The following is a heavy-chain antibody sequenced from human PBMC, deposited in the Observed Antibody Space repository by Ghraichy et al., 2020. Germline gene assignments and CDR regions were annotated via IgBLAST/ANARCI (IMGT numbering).Heavy chain of an antibody. Sequence: GESLNISCAASRFNFSNYAMTWVRQAPGKGLEWVSAISGSGGSTYYADSGKGRFTISRDNSKNTLYLQMNSLRAEDTTVYYCAKIFPRIVVVPAAGMDVWGQGTTVTVSS. V-gene: IGHV3-23*01. CDR1: RFNFSNYA. J-gene: IGHJ6*02. D-gene: IGHD2-2*01. CDR2: ISGSGGST. CDR3: AKIFPRIVVVPAAGMDV.